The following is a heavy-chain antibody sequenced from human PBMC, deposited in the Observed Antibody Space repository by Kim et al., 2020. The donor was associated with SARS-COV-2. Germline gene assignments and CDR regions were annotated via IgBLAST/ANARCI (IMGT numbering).Heavy chain of an antibody. Sequence: TTYADSVKGRFTISTDNSKNMMYLQMNSLRAEDTAVYYCTRDPDYSKGASFDYWGQGTLVTVSS. J-gene: IGHJ4*02. D-gene: IGHD4-4*01. CDR3: TRDPDYSKGASFDY. CDR2: T. V-gene: IGHV3-74*01.